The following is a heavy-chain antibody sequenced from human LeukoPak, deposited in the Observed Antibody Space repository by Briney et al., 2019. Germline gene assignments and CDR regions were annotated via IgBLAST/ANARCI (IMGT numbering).Heavy chain of an antibody. V-gene: IGHV1-2*02. CDR3: ARDIGGRDFWSGYFFY. CDR1: RYTFTGYY. J-gene: IGHJ4*02. Sequence: GASVKVSCKASRYTFTGYYMHWVRQAPGQGLEWMGWINPNSGGANYAQKFQGRVTMTRDTSISTAYMELSRLRSDDTAVYYCARDIGGRDFWSGYFFYWGQGTLVTVSS. D-gene: IGHD3-3*01. CDR2: INPNSGGA.